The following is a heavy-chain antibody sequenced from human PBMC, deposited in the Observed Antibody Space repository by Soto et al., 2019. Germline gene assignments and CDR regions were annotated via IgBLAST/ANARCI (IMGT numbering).Heavy chain of an antibody. V-gene: IGHV1-69*01. Sequence: QVQLVQSGAEVKKPGSSVKVSCKASGGTFSSYAISWVRQAPGQGLEWMRGIIPIFGTANYAQKFQGRVTITAEESTSTAYMELSSLRSEDTAVYHCASGSYSSSSYYYYYGMDVWGQGTTVTVSS. J-gene: IGHJ6*02. D-gene: IGHD6-13*01. CDR2: IIPIFGTA. CDR1: GGTFSSYA. CDR3: ASGSYSSSSYYYYYGMDV.